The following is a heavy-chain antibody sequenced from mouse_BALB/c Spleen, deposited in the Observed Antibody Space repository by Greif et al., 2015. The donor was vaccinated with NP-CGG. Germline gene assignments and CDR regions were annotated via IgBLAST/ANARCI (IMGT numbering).Heavy chain of an antibody. CDR1: GYTFTSYW. CDR2: INPSTGYT. CDR3: AKKGGSSFDY. Sequence: VQLQQSGAELAKPGASVKMSCKASGYTFTSYWMHWVKQRPGQGLEWIGYINPSTGYTEYNQKFKDKATLTADKSSSTAHMQLSRLTSEGSAVYFCAKKGGSSFDYWGQGTTLTVSS. J-gene: IGHJ2*01. V-gene: IGHV1-7*01. D-gene: IGHD1-1*01.